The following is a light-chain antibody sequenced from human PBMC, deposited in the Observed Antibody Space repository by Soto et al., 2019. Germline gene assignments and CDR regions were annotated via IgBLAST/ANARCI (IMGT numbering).Light chain of an antibody. CDR2: DAS. V-gene: IGKV1-33*01. Sequence: DLHMTQSRSSLSASVGDRFTISCQASQDISNYLNWYQQKLGKAPKLLIYDASNLETGVPSRFSGSGSGTDFTFTISSLQPEDIATYYCQQYSHLITFGQGTRLEIK. CDR1: QDISNY. J-gene: IGKJ5*01. CDR3: QQYSHLIT.